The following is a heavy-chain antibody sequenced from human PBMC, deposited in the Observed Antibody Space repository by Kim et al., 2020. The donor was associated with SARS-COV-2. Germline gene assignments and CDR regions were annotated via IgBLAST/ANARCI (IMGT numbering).Heavy chain of an antibody. V-gene: IGHV3-13*01. CDR1: GFTFSSYD. Sequence: GGSLRLSCAASGFTFSSYDMHWVRQATGKGLEWVSAIGTAGDTYYPGSVKGRFTISRENAKNSKYLQMNSLRAGDTAVYYWASGYCSGGSCSSYYFDYWGQGALVTVSS. J-gene: IGHJ4*02. CDR2: IGTAGDT. CDR3: ASGYCSGGSCSSYYFDY. D-gene: IGHD2-15*01.